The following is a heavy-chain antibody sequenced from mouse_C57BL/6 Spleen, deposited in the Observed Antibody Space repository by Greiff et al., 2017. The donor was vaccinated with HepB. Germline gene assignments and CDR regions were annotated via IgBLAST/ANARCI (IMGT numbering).Heavy chain of an antibody. CDR3: ARHVNDGPKDY. CDR2: ISSGGSYT. Sequence: EVQLVESGGDLVKPGGSLKLSCAASGFTFSSYGMSWVRQTPDKRLEWVATISSGGSYTYYPDSVKGRFTISRDNAKNTLYLQMSSLKSEDTAMYYCARHVNDGPKDYWGQGTTLTVSS. CDR1: GFTFSSYG. V-gene: IGHV5-6*01. D-gene: IGHD2-3*01. J-gene: IGHJ2*01.